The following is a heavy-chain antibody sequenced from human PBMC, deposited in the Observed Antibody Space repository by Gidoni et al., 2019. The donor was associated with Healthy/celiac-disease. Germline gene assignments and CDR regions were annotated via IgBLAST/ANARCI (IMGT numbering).Heavy chain of an antibody. V-gene: IGHV3-53*02. CDR2: IYSGGST. J-gene: IGHJ5*02. CDR3: ARDISYGDYGWFDP. Sequence: EVQLVETGGGLIQPGGSLRPSCAASGFTVSSNYMSWVRQAPGKGLEWVSVIYSGGSTYYADSVKGRFTISRDNSKNTLYLQMNSLRAEDTAVYYCARDISYGDYGWFDPWGQGTLVTVSS. CDR1: GFTVSSNY. D-gene: IGHD4-17*01.